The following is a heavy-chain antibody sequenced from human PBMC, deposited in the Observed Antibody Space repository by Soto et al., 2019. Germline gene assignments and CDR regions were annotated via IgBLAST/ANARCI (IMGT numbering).Heavy chain of an antibody. V-gene: IGHV4-59*01. CDR3: ARGMGLEWLSEWATDNYYYYMDV. Sequence: PSETLSLTCTVSGGSISSYYWSWIRQPPGKGLEWIGYIYYSGSTNYNPSLKSRVTMSVDTSKNQFSLKLSSVTAADTAVYYCARGMGLEWLSEWATDNYYYYMDVWGKGTTVTVSS. CDR2: IYYSGST. CDR1: GGSISSYY. J-gene: IGHJ6*03. D-gene: IGHD3-3*01.